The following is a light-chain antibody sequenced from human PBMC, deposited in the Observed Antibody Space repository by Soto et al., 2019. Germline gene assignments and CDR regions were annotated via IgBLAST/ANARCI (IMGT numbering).Light chain of an antibody. CDR3: QQDKNCSPLT. CDR1: QGVSYN. V-gene: IGKV3-15*01. Sequence: EIVMTQSPATLSVSPGETATLSCRASQGVSYNLAWSQQKPGQGPRLLIYGALTSATGITARFSGSGSVTDFTLPISSMPSEDFAVSYCQQDKNCSPLTFGGGTKVEIK. J-gene: IGKJ4*01. CDR2: GAL.